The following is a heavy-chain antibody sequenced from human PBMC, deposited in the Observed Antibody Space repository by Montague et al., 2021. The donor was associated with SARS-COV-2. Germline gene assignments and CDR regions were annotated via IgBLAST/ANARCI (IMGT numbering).Heavy chain of an antibody. CDR3: AGGRAARSITIFGVVNPAVRYYYYMDV. V-gene: IGHV4-34*01. CDR2: INHNGST. CDR1: GGSFSGYY. Sequence: SETLSLTCAVDGGSFSGYYWSWIRQPPGKGREWIGEINHNGSTNYNPSLKSRVTISVYTSKNQFSLKLSSVAAADTAVYYCAGGRAARSITIFGVVNPAVRYYYYMDVWGKGTTVTVSS. D-gene: IGHD3-3*01. J-gene: IGHJ6*03.